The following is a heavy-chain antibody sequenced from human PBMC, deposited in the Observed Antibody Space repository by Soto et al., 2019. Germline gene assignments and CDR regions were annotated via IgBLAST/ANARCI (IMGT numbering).Heavy chain of an antibody. V-gene: IGHV1-69*01. CDR3: ARGGYSLDANYFDY. D-gene: IGHD5-18*01. CDR1: GFTFSSYA. Sequence: VQLVESGGGLVKPGGSLRLSCAASGFTFSSYAISWVRQAPGQGLEWMGGIIPIFGTANYAQKFQGRVTITADESTSTAYMELSSLRSEDTAVYYCARGGYSLDANYFDYWGQGTLVTVSS. CDR2: IIPIFGTA. J-gene: IGHJ4*02.